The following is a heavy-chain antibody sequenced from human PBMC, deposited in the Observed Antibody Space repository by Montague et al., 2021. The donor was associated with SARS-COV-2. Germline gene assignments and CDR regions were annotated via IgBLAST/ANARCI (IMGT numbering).Heavy chain of an antibody. V-gene: IGHV4-31*03. CDR3: ARVHFGSSGWYPYAFDI. CDR2: IYYSGST. J-gene: IGHJ3*02. CDR1: GGSINSGGYY. Sequence: TLSLTCTVSGGSINSGGYYWSWIRQHPGKGLEWIGYIYYSGSTYYNPSLKSRLTISVDTSKNQFSLKLSSVTAADTAVYYCARVHFGSSGWYPYAFDIWGQGTMVTVSS. D-gene: IGHD6-19*01.